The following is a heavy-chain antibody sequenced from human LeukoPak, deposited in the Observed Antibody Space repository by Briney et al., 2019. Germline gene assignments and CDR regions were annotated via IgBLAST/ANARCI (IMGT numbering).Heavy chain of an antibody. CDR3: ARGRNYGDYDAFDI. J-gene: IGHJ3*02. CDR2: IIPIFGTA. Sequence: SVKVSCKASGGTFSSYAISWVRQAPGQGLEWMGRIIPIFGTANYAQKFQGRVTITTDESTSTAYMELSSLGSEDTAVYYCARGRNYGDYDAFDIWGQGTMVTVSS. V-gene: IGHV1-69*05. CDR1: GGTFSSYA. D-gene: IGHD4-17*01.